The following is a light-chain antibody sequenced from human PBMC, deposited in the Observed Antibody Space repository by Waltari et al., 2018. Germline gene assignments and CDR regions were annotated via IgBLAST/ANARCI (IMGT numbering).Light chain of an antibody. CDR2: DAS. CDR1: QDITNY. V-gene: IGKV1-33*01. CDR3: QQYDNLLP. J-gene: IGKJ4*01. Sequence: DIQMTQSPSSLSPSVGDRVTITCQASQDITNYLNWYQQKPGKAPKLLIYDASNLETGVPSRFSGSGSGADFTFTISSLQPEDIATYDCQQYDNLLPFGGGTKVEIK.